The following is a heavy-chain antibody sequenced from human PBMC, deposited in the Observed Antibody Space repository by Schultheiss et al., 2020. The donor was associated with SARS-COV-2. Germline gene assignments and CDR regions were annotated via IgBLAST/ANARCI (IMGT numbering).Heavy chain of an antibody. J-gene: IGHJ4*02. CDR2: IWYDGSNK. Sequence: GGSLRLSCAASGFTFSSYGMHWVRQAPGKGLEWVAVIWYDGSNKYYADSVKGRFTISRDNSKNTLYLQMNSLRAEDTAVYYCARGRYSYDPFDYWGQGTLVTVSS. CDR1: GFTFSSYG. V-gene: IGHV3-33*01. D-gene: IGHD5-18*01. CDR3: ARGRYSYDPFDY.